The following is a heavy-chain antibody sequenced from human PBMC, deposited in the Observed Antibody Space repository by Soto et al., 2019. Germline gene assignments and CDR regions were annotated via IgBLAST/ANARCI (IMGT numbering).Heavy chain of an antibody. CDR1: GFTFSSYG. Sequence: GGSLRLSCAASGFTFSSYGMHWVRQAPGKGLEWVAVISYDGSNKYYADSVKGRFTISRDNSKNTLYLQMNSLRAEDTAVYYCAKDHLRRFGELIPFDIWGQGTMVTVSS. V-gene: IGHV3-30*18. CDR2: ISYDGSNK. CDR3: AKDHLRRFGELIPFDI. D-gene: IGHD3-10*01. J-gene: IGHJ3*02.